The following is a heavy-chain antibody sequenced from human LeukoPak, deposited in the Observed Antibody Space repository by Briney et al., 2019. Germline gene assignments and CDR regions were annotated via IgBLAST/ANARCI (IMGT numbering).Heavy chain of an antibody. CDR1: GYTFTSYA. J-gene: IGHJ6*02. CDR2: INAGNGNT. D-gene: IGHD6-19*01. CDR3: ARVGVAGTFYYGMDV. V-gene: IGHV1-3*01. Sequence: ASVKVSCKASGYTFTSYAMHWVRRAPGQRLEWMGWINAGNGNTKYSQKFQGRVTITRDTSASTAYMELSSLRSEDTAVYYCARVGVAGTFYYGMDVWGQGTTVTVSS.